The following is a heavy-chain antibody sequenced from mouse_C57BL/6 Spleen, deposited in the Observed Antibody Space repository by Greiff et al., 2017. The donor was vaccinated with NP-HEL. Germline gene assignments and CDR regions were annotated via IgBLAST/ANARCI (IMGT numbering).Heavy chain of an antibody. V-gene: IGHV1-52*01. D-gene: IGHD3-2*02. CDR2: IDPSDSET. J-gene: IGHJ3*01. CDR1: GYTFTSYW. CDR3: ARASQTAQAFAY. Sequence: QVQLQQPGAELVRPGSSVKLSCKTSGYTFTSYWMHWVKQRPIQGLEWIGNIDPSDSETHYNQKFKDKATLTVDKSSSTAYMQLSSLTSEDSAVYYCARASQTAQAFAYWGQGTLVTVSA.